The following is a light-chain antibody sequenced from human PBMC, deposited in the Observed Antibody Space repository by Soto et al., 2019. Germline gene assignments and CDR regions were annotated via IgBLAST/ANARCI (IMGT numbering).Light chain of an antibody. V-gene: IGKV3-20*01. J-gene: IGKJ1*01. Sequence: ETVLTQSPGTLSLSPGERATLSCRASQTISSNYLAWYRQTPGQAPRLLIYGASNRATGIADRFSGSGSGTDCTLISSRLEPEDFALYYCQQYGSSPWTFGQGTKVEIK. CDR3: QQYGSSPWT. CDR1: QTISSNY. CDR2: GAS.